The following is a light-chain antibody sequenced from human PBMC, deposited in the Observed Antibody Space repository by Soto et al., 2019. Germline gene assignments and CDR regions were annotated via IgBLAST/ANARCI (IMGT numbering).Light chain of an antibody. V-gene: IGKV1-5*03. CDR3: QHYNIYSEA. CDR2: KAS. CDR1: QTISSW. Sequence: DIQMTQSPSTLSGSVGDRVTITCRASQTISSWLAWYQQKPGKAPKLLIYKASTLKSGVPSRFSGSGSGTEFTLTISSLQHDDFATYYCQHYNIYSEAFGPGTKVDIK. J-gene: IGKJ1*01.